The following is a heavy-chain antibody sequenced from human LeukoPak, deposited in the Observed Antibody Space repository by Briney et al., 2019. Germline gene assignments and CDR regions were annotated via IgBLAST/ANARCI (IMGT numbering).Heavy chain of an antibody. Sequence: GASVKVSCKAFGYTFTSNYMHWVRQAPGQGPEWMGVISPSGGSTTYAQKFQGRVTLTRDMSTSTDYLELSSLRSEDTAVYYCARRYSSSWSPHAFDIWGQGTMVTVSS. V-gene: IGHV1-46*01. CDR3: ARRYSSSWSPHAFDI. CDR2: ISPSGGST. J-gene: IGHJ3*02. D-gene: IGHD6-13*01. CDR1: GYTFTSNY.